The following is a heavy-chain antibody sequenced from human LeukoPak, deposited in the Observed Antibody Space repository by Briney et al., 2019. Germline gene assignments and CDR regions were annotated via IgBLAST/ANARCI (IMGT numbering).Heavy chain of an antibody. J-gene: IGHJ4*02. CDR1: GGSISSSSYY. CDR2: IYYSGST. CDR3: ARLTYYYDSSAYIFDY. V-gene: IGHV4-39*01. D-gene: IGHD3-22*01. Sequence: PSETLSLTCTVSGGSISSSSYYWGWIRQPPGKGLEWIGSIYYSGSTYYNPSLKSRVTISVDTSKNQFSLKLSSVTAADTAVYYCARLTYYYDSSAYIFDYWGQGTLVTVSS.